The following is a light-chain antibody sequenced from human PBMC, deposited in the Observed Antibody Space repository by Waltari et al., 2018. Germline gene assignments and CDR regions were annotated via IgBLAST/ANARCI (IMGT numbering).Light chain of an antibody. V-gene: IGLV8-61*01. CDR1: SGSLSTTSY. Sequence: QTVVTQEPSLSVSPGGTVTLTCVLTSGSLSTTSYATWYQQSPGHPPRSLVYKGSSRSSGVPDRFSGSFLGNKAALTITGAQADDESNYYCSICMGSGIWVFGGGTKLTVL. CDR2: KGS. J-gene: IGLJ3*02. CDR3: SICMGSGIWV.